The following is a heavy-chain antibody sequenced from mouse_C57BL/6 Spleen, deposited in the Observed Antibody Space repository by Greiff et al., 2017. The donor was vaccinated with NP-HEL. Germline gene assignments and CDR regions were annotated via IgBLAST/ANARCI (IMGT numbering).Heavy chain of an antibody. CDR1: GYTFTDYY. J-gene: IGHJ4*01. D-gene: IGHD1-1*02. CDR2: INPNNGGT. V-gene: IGHV1-26*01. CDR3: ARGSFYYAMGY. Sequence: VQLQQSGPELVKPGASVKISCKASGYTFTDYYMNWVKQSHGKSLEWIGDINPNNGGTSYNQKFKGKATLTVDKSSSTAYMELRSLTSEDSAVYYCARGSFYYAMGYWGQGASVTVSS.